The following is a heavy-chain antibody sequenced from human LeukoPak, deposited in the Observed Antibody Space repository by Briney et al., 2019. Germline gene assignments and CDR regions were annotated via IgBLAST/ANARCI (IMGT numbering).Heavy chain of an antibody. CDR3: AVVSGTTVLYY. J-gene: IGHJ4*02. CDR1: GYTFTSYG. Sequence: ASVKVSCKASGYTFTSYGISWVRQAPGQGLEWMGWINPNSGGTNYAQKFQGRVTMTRDTSISTAYMELSRLRSDDTAVYYCAVVSGTTVLYYWGQGTLVTVSS. CDR2: INPNSGGT. V-gene: IGHV1-2*02. D-gene: IGHD1-1*01.